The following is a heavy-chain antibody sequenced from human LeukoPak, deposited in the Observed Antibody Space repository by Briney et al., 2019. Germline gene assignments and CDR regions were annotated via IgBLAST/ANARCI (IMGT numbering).Heavy chain of an antibody. CDR2: IYSGGST. CDR1: GFTVSSNY. D-gene: IGHD3-3*01. V-gene: IGHV3-53*01. CDR3: ARSRGGGITIFGAPRPAFDS. J-gene: IGHJ5*01. Sequence: GGSLRLSCAASGFTVSSNYMSWARQAPGKGLEWVSVIYSGGSTYYADSVKGRFTISRDNSKNTLYLQMNSLRAEDTAVYYCARSRGGGITIFGAPRPAFDSWGQGTLVTVSS.